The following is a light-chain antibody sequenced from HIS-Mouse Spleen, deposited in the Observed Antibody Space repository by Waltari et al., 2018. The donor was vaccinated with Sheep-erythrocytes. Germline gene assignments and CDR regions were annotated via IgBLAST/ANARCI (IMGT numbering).Light chain of an antibody. Sequence: IQMTQSPSSLSASVGDRVTITCQAIQEISNYLNLYQQKPGKTPKLLIYDASNLETGVPSRFSGSGSGTDFTFTISSLQPEDIATYYCQQYDNLPLTFGGGTKVEIK. CDR3: QQYDNLPLT. J-gene: IGKJ4*01. V-gene: IGKV1-33*01. CDR2: DAS. CDR1: QEISNY.